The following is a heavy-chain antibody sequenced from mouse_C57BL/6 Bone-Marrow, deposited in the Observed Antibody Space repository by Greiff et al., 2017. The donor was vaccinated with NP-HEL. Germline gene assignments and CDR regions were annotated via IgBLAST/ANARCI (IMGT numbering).Heavy chain of an antibody. D-gene: IGHD2-3*01. Sequence: QVHVKQPGAELVKPGASVKLSCKASGYTFTSYWMHWVKQRPGQGLEWIGMIHPNSGSTNYNEKFKSKATLTVDKSSSTAYMQLGSLTSEDSAVYYCARFHDGYYADYWGQGTTLTVSS. V-gene: IGHV1-64*01. CDR1: GYTFTSYW. CDR2: IHPNSGST. CDR3: ARFHDGYYADY. J-gene: IGHJ2*01.